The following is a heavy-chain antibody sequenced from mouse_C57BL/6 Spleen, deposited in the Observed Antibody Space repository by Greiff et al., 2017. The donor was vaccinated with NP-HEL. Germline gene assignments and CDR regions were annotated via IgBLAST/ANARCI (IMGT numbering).Heavy chain of an antibody. CDR1: GFNIKDDY. CDR3: TYKGIYYDYDEDFDY. V-gene: IGHV14-4*01. Sequence: EVKLQESGAELVRPGASVKLSCTASGFNIKDDYMHWVKQRPEQGLEWIGWIDPENGDTEYASKFQGKATITADTSSNTAYLQLSSLTSEDTAVYYCTYKGIYYDYDEDFDYGGQGTTLTVSS. CDR2: IDPENGDT. J-gene: IGHJ2*01. D-gene: IGHD2-4*01.